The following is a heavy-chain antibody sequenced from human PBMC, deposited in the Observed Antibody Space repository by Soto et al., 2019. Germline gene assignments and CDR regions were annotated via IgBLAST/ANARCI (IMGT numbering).Heavy chain of an antibody. CDR1: GFTFSNYA. CDR3: ERDISSVVSTRGDDFDF. V-gene: IGHV3-30*04. Sequence: QVQLMESGGGVVLPGKSLRLTCTASGFTFSNYAVHWVRQAPGKRPEWVAGVSYDGRKQYYADSLKGRITISRDNSKKTIYLQINSLSPDDTDLFYCERDISSVVSTRGDDFDFWGQGTMVTVSS. CDR2: VSYDGRKQ. J-gene: IGHJ3*01. D-gene: IGHD3-22*01.